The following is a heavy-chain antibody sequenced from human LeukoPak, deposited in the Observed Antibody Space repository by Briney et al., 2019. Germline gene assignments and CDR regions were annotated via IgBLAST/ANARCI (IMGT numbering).Heavy chain of an antibody. CDR2: IRQDGNQK. Sequence: GGSLRLSCVASGFTFCNYWMGWVRQAPGKGLEWVANIRQDGNQKYYVDSMKGRFTISRDNTKDSLYLQMNSLGDEDTAVYYCARLVWVPTATGFDYWGQGTLVTVSS. CDR1: GFTFCNYW. V-gene: IGHV3-7*01. CDR3: ARLVWVPTATGFDY. D-gene: IGHD4-17*01. J-gene: IGHJ4*02.